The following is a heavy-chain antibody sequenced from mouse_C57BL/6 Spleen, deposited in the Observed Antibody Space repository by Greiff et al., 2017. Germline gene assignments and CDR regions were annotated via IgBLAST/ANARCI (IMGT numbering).Heavy chain of an antibody. V-gene: IGHV1-69*01. CDR1: GYTFTSYW. CDR2: IDPSDSYT. CDR3: ARRTTVVALDY. J-gene: IGHJ2*01. D-gene: IGHD1-1*01. Sequence: QVQLQQPGAELVMPGASVKLSCKASGYTFTSYWMHWVKQRPGQGLEWIGEIDPSDSYTNYNQKFKGKSTLTVDKYSSTAYMQLSSLTSEDSAVYYCARRTTVVALDYWGQGTTLTVSS.